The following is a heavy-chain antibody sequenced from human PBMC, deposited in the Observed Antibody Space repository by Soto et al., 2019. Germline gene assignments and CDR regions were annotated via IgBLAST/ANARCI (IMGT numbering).Heavy chain of an antibody. CDR1: GFTFSSND. Sequence: EVQLVESGGGLIQPGGSLRLSCAASGFTFSSNDMNWVRQAPGKGLEWASLIYSGGSTYYADSVKGRFTISRDNSKNTLYLQMSSLRAEDTAVYYCATRPLLPGAPWGQGTIVTVSS. V-gene: IGHV3-53*01. CDR3: ATRPLLPGAP. D-gene: IGHD3-22*01. CDR2: IYSGGST. J-gene: IGHJ3*01.